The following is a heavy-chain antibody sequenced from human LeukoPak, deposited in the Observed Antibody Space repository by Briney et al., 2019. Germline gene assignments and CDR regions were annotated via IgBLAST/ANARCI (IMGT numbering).Heavy chain of an antibody. CDR2: INSDGSST. V-gene: IGHV3-74*01. CDR1: GFTFSSYW. J-gene: IGHJ4*02. D-gene: IGHD2-2*03. Sequence: GSLRLSCAASGFTFSSYWMHWVRQGPGKGLVWVSHINSDGSSTSYADSVKGRFTISRDNAKNRLYLQMNSLRAEDTAVYYCARDRGYSDLYDYWGQGTLVTVSS. CDR3: ARDRGYSDLYDY.